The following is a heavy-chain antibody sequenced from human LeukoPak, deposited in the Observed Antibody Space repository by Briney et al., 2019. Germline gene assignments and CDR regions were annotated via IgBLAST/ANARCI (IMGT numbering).Heavy chain of an antibody. V-gene: IGHV3-48*01. CDR1: GFTFNTYS. Sequence: PGGSLRLSCAASGFTFNTYSMNWVRQAPGKGLEWVSYISSSASTIYYADSVKGRFTISRDNAKNSLYLQMNSLRAEDTAVYYCARSPFTVTTVGYYYYYMDVWGKGTTVTVSS. J-gene: IGHJ6*03. CDR3: ARSPFTVTTVGYYYYYMDV. CDR2: ISSSASTI. D-gene: IGHD4-11*01.